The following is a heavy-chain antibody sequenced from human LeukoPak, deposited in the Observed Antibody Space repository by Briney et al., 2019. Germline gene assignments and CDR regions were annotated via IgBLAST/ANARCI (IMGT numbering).Heavy chain of an antibody. CDR1: GFTFSTYS. D-gene: IGHD3-9*01. V-gene: IGHV3-21*01. CDR2: ITSSSTSI. J-gene: IGHJ4*02. Sequence: GGSLRLSCAASGFTFSTYSMNWVRQAPGKGLEWVSSITSSSTSIYFADSVKGRFTISTDNAKNSLYLQMKSLRAEDTAVYYCARTYCDILTGYNPYFDYWGQGTLVTVSS. CDR3: ARTYCDILTGYNPYFDY.